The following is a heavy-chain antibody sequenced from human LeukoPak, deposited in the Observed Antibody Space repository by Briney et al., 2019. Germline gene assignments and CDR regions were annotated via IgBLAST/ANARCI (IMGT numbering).Heavy chain of an antibody. J-gene: IGHJ4*02. CDR2: ITSGGVT. CDR3: SNALEGGTVD. D-gene: IGHD1-26*01. V-gene: IGHV3-23*01. CDR1: GFTFINYP. Sequence: GGSLRLSCAASGFTFINYPISWVRQAPGTGLEWVSGITSGGVTYYADSVKGRFTISRDNSENAVYQQMNSPRADGTAVYYCSNALEGGTVDWGQGTLVTVSS.